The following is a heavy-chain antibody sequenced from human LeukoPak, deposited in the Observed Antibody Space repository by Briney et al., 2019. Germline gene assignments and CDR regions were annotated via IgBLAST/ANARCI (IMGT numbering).Heavy chain of an antibody. CDR1: GFTFSSYA. V-gene: IGHV3-23*01. Sequence: GGSLRLSCAASGFTFSSYAMSWVRQAPGKGLEWVSAISGSGGSTYYADSVKGRFTISRDNSKNTLYLQMNSLRAEDTAVYYCARPKYSSGWYVPYYWGQGTLVTVSS. CDR2: ISGSGGST. CDR3: ARPKYSSGWYVPYY. J-gene: IGHJ4*02. D-gene: IGHD6-19*01.